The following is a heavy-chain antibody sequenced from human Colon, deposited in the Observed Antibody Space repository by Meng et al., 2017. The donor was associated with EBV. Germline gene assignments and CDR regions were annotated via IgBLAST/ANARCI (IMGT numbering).Heavy chain of an antibody. D-gene: IGHD1-26*01. V-gene: IGHV6-1*01. CDR1: WDSVSSNSAA. J-gene: IGHJ4*02. CDR3: ARVAVGISSFDY. CDR2: TYYRSKWYN. Sequence: QVQLQQSCPRPVQHSQNPSPTWAISWDSVSSNSAAWNWIRQSPSRGLEWLGRTYYRSKWYNDYAVSVKSRITINPDTSKNQFSLQLNSVTPEDTAVYYCARVAVGISSFDYWGQGTLVTVSS.